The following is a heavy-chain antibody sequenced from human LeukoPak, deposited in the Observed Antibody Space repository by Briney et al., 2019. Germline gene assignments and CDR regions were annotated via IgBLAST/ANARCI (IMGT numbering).Heavy chain of an antibody. D-gene: IGHD1-26*01. Sequence: PGGSLRLSCAASGFTFSDYWVHWVRQPPGKGLVWVSRINSGGSSTNYADSVKGRFTISRDDAKNTLYLQMNSLRAEDTAVYYCAKRGGSYSFDYWGQGTLVTVSS. J-gene: IGHJ4*02. CDR2: INSGGSST. CDR1: GFTFSDYW. V-gene: IGHV3-74*01. CDR3: AKRGGSYSFDY.